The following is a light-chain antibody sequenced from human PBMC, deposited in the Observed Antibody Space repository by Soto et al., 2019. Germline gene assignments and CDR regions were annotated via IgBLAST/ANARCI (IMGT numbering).Light chain of an antibody. CDR3: QQSYSTPRVT. J-gene: IGKJ5*01. CDR1: QSIRSY. CDR2: AAS. Sequence: DIQMTQSPSSISASLGDRATIPRRASQSIRSYLNWYQQKPGKPTKLMIYAASSLQSGVPSRFSGSGAGTEFTLTISSLQPEDFANYYCQQSYSTPRVTFGQGTRLEI. V-gene: IGKV1-39*01.